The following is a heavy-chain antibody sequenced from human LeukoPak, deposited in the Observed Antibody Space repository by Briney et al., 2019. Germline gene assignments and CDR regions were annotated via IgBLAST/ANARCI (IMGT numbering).Heavy chain of an antibody. V-gene: IGHV1-8*01. CDR3: ARSPVGVRKKHDF. Sequence: GASVKVSCKASGYTFTSYDINWVRQATGQGLEWMGWMNPNSGNTGYAQKFQGRVTMTRDTSISTAYMELNSLTSEDTAVYYCARSPVGVRKKHDFWGQGTLVIVSS. J-gene: IGHJ4*02. D-gene: IGHD3-10*01. CDR1: GYTFTSYD. CDR2: MNPNSGNT.